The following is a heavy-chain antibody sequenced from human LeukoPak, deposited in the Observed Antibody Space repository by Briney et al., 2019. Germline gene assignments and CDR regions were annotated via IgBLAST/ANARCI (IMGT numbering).Heavy chain of an antibody. CDR3: ATTGGDIYYYYMDV. CDR1: GDTFIRYA. J-gene: IGHJ6*03. Sequence: GASVKVSCKASGDTFIRYAISWVRQAPGQGLEWMGGIIPVLSTANYAQKFQDRVTITADESTSTTYMELSSLKSEDTAVYYCATTGGDIYYYYMDVWGKGTTVTISS. V-gene: IGHV1-69*13. CDR2: IIPVLSTA. D-gene: IGHD3-16*01.